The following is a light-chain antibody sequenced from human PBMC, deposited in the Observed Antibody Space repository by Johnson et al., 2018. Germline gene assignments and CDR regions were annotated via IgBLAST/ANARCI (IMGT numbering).Light chain of an antibody. J-gene: IGLJ1*01. CDR1: SSNIGNNY. V-gene: IGLV1-51*02. CDR3: GTLDSSLSAGKV. CDR2: ENN. Sequence: QSVLTQPPSVSAAPGQKVTISCSGSSSNIGNNYVSWYQQLPGTAPKLLIYENNKRPSGIPDRFSGSKSGTSATLGITGLTNGDEADYYCGTLDSSLSAGKVFGTGTKVTVL.